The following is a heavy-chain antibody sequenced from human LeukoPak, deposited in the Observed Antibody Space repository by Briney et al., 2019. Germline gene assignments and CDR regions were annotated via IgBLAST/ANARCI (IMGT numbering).Heavy chain of an antibody. CDR3: AKGGDIVVVVAPYFDY. J-gene: IGHJ4*02. V-gene: IGHV3-23*01. D-gene: IGHD2-15*01. Sequence: GGSLRLSCAPSGFTFSSYAMSWVRQAPGKGLEWVSAISGSGGSTYYADSVKGRFTISRDNSKNTLYLQMNSLRAEDTAVYYCAKGGDIVVVVAPYFDYWGQGTLVTVSS. CDR2: ISGSGGST. CDR1: GFTFSSYA.